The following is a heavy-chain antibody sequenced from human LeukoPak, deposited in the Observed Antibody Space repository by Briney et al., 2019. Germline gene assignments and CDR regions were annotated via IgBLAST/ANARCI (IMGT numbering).Heavy chain of an antibody. CDR2: ISYTGST. Sequence: PSETLSLTCTFSGGSISTNTYYWAWIRQPPGRGLEWIATISYTGSTDYKPSLKSRVTISLDTSTNQFSLTLTSVTAADTALYYCATHPESSSMKWWQRDGPNWGQGTLVTVSS. V-gene: IGHV4-39*01. CDR1: GGSISTNTYY. J-gene: IGHJ4*02. CDR3: ATHPESSSMKWWQRDGPN. D-gene: IGHD2-15*01.